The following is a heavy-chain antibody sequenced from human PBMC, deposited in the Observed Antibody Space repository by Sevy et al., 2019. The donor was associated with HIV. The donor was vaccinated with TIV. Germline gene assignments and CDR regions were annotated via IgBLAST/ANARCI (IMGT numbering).Heavy chain of an antibody. V-gene: IGHV3-23*01. CDR3: AKGGSIGKRWGAVSYFDY. J-gene: IGHJ4*02. CDR1: GFTFSTYA. CDR2: VSGSGGST. D-gene: IGHD1-26*01. Sequence: GGSLRLSCAASGFTFSTYAMTWVRQAPGKGLDWVSTVSGSGGSTYYADSVKGRFTISRDNSKNTLYLQMNSLRAEDTAVYYCAKGGSIGKRWGAVSYFDYWGQGTLVTVSS.